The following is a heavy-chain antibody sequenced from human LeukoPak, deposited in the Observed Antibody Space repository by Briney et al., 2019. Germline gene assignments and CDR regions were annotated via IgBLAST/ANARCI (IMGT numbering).Heavy chain of an antibody. CDR3: ARARSSYGYGDAFDI. D-gene: IGHD5-18*01. J-gene: IGHJ3*02. Sequence: GGSLRLSCAASGFTFSSYWMHWVRQAPGKGLVWVSRINSDGSSTSYADSVKGRFTISRDNSKNTLYLQMNSLRAEDTAVYYCARARSSYGYGDAFDIWGQGTMVTVSS. CDR1: GFTFSSYW. CDR2: INSDGSST. V-gene: IGHV3-74*01.